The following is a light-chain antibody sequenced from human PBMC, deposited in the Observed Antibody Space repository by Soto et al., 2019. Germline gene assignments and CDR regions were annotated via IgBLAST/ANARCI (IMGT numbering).Light chain of an antibody. CDR2: WAS. CDR3: QQYYSIPPT. J-gene: IGKJ2*01. Sequence: DIVMTQPPDSLAVSLGERATFNCKSSQSVLSSSNHFNSLAWYKQKPGQPPKLLIYWASTRESGVPDRFSGSGSGTDFTLTISSLQAEDVAVYYCQQYYSIPPTFGQGTKLEIK. V-gene: IGKV4-1*01. CDR1: QSVLSSSNHFNS.